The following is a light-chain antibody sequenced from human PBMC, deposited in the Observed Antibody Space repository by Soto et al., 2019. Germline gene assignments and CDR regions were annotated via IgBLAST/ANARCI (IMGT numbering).Light chain of an antibody. CDR1: QAVSTW. J-gene: IGKJ4*01. CDR2: AAS. Sequence: DIQMTQSPSFVSASVGDRVTITGRASQAVSTWLAWYQQKPGDAPKLLIYAASTLQSGVPSRFSGSGSGTDFTLTIRSLQPEDFATYYCQQANSFPRTFGGGTKVEIK. V-gene: IGKV1-12*01. CDR3: QQANSFPRT.